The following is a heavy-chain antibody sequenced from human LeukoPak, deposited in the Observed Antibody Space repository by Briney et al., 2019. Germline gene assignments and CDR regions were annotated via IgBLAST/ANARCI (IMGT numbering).Heavy chain of an antibody. CDR2: IYSGST. V-gene: IGHV4-59*01. D-gene: IGHD5-18*01. Sequence: PSETLSLTCSVSGGSISTYYWSWIRQPPGKGLGWIGYIYSGSTDYNPSLRSRVTISVDTSKNQFSLKLSSVTAADTAIYYCARGFEYNYRYTFGYWGQGTLVTVSS. CDR1: GGSISTYY. CDR3: ARGFEYNYRYTFGY. J-gene: IGHJ4*02.